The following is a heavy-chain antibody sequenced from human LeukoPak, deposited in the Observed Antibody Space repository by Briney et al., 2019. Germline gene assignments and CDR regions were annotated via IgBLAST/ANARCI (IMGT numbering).Heavy chain of an antibody. J-gene: IGHJ3*02. V-gene: IGHV4-39*01. CDR1: GGSIISSDYH. Sequence: SETLSLTCTVSGGSIISSDYHWGWVRQPPGKGLEWIGTISYSGNTDYNPSLRSRVTISVDTSNNQSSLRLGSVTAADTAVYHCARHCCSGPAKRVFDIWGQGTMVTVSS. D-gene: IGHD2-15*01. CDR2: ISYSGNT. CDR3: ARHCCSGPAKRVFDI.